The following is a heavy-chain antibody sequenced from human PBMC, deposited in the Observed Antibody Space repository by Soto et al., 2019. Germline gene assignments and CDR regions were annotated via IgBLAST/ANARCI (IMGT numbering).Heavy chain of an antibody. CDR2: ISAYNGNT. J-gene: IGHJ4*02. V-gene: IGHV1-18*01. CDR1: GYTFTSYG. CDR3: ARSFRSQWLVP. D-gene: IGHD6-19*01. Sequence: ASVKVSCKASGYTFTSYGISWVRQAPGQGLEWMGWISAYNGNTKYSQKFQGRVTITRDTSPSTAYMELRSLRSDDTAVYYCARSFRSQWLVPWGRGTLVTVSS.